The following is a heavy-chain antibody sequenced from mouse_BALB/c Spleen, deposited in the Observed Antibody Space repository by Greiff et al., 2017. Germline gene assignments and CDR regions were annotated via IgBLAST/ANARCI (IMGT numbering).Heavy chain of an antibody. CDR3: ARHEEVRPLYFDY. CDR1: GFAFSSYD. D-gene: IGHD2-14*01. Sequence: EVQVVESGGGLVKPGGSLKLSCAASGFAFSSYDMSWVRQTPEKRLEWVAYISSGGGSTYYPDTVKGRFTISRDNAKNTLYLQMSSLKSEDTAMYYCARHEEVRPLYFDYWGQGTTLTVSS. CDR2: ISSGGGST. J-gene: IGHJ2*01. V-gene: IGHV5-12-1*01.